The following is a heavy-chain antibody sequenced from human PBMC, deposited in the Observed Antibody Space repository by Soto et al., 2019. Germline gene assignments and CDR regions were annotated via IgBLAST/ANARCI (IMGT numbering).Heavy chain of an antibody. D-gene: IGHD4-4*01. J-gene: IGHJ6*02. CDR1: GGTFSSYA. CDR3: ARGNGGNYPYYYYGVDV. CDR2: IIPIFGTA. V-gene: IGHV1-69*13. Sequence: SVKVSCKASGGTFSSYAISWVRQAPGQGLEWMGGIIPIFGTANYAQKFQGRVTITADESTSTAYMELSSLRSEDTAVYYCARGNGGNYPYYYYGVDVWGQGTTVTVSS.